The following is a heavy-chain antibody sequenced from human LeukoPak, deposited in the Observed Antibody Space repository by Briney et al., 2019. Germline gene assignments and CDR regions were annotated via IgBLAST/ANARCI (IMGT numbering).Heavy chain of an antibody. CDR1: GFTFNNYN. V-gene: IGHV3-21*01. Sequence: GGSLRLSCAASGFTFNNYNMNWVRQAPGKGLEWVSSITSSSTYIYYADSVKGRFTISRDNAKNSLYLQMNSLRPEDTAVYYCARDPYSGNYGAYYYYYMDVWGKGTTVTISS. D-gene: IGHD1-26*01. CDR3: ARDPYSGNYGAYYYYYMDV. J-gene: IGHJ6*03. CDR2: ITSSSTYI.